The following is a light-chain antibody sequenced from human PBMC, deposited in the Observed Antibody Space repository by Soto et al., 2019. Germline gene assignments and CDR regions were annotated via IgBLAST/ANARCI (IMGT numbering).Light chain of an antibody. V-gene: IGKV3-11*01. Sequence: EIVLTQSPATLALSPGEGATLSCRASQSVSSSLAWYQQKPGQAPRLLIYDASNRATGIPARFRGSGSGTDFTLTISSLEPEDFAVYYCQQHGNWPLTFGPGTKVEIK. J-gene: IGKJ3*01. CDR1: QSVSSS. CDR3: QQHGNWPLT. CDR2: DAS.